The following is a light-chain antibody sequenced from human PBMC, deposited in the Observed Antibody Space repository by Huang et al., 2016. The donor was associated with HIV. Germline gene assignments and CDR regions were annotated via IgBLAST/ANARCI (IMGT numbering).Light chain of an antibody. CDR2: GSS. CDR1: RSVSPN. V-gene: IGKV3-15*01. CDR3: HQYNNWLLS. J-gene: IGKJ4*01. Sequence: EIVMTQSPATLSVSPGERVTLSCSANRSVSPNLAWYQQRPGQAPRLLIYGSSTRAPGIPARFSGSGSGTDFSLTISSLQSEDFALYYCHQYNNWLLSFGGGTRVDI.